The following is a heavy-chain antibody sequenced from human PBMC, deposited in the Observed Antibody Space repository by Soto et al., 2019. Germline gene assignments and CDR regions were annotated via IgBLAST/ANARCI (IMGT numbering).Heavy chain of an antibody. CDR3: ASCIQLWLRRINNGYSG. CDR2: IIPMFGTA. Sequence: QVQLVQSGAEVKKPESSVKVSCKAPGGTFSTYAISWVRQAPGQGLEWMGGIIPMFGTANYAQRFQDRVTITADESTNTVYMELSSLRSEDPAVYFWASCIQLWLRRINNGYSGWGQGTLVTVSS. D-gene: IGHD5-18*01. J-gene: IGHJ4*02. CDR1: GGTFSTYA. V-gene: IGHV1-69*12.